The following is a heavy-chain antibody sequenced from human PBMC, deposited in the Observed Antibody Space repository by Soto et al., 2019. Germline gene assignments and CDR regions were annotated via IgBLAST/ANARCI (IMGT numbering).Heavy chain of an antibody. Sequence: GESLKISCKDSGYSFTSYWISWVRQMPGKGLEWMGRIDPSDSYTNYSPSFQGHVTISADKSISTAYLQWSSLKASDTAMYYCARQNYYDSSGYCQSPWGQVPLVTVSP. CDR3: ARQNYYDSSGYCQSP. J-gene: IGHJ5*02. D-gene: IGHD3-22*01. CDR2: IDPSDSYT. CDR1: GYSFTSYW. V-gene: IGHV5-10-1*01.